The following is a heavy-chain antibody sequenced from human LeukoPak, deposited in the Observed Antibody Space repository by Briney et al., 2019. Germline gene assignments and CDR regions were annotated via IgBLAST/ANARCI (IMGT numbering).Heavy chain of an antibody. CDR2: IHPNTGGR. CDR3: ASEYKYDSSGANAFDI. J-gene: IGHJ3*02. CDR1: GYTFTCHY. Sequence: ASVKVSCKASGYTFTCHYIHWVRQAPGQGLEWMGWIHPNTGGRKYAQKFQGRVTMTRDTSSSTAYMELSSLRSADTAVYYCASEYKYDSSGANAFDIWGQGTMVTVSS. D-gene: IGHD3-22*01. V-gene: IGHV1-2*02.